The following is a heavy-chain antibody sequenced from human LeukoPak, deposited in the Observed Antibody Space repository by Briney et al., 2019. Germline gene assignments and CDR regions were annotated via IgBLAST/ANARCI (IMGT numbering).Heavy chain of an antibody. V-gene: IGHV1-8*03. CDR3: ARGHTYPYYDFWSGYYTSIDAFDI. D-gene: IGHD3-3*01. CDR2: MNPNSGNT. J-gene: IGHJ3*02. Sequence: ASVKVSCKASGYTFTSYDINWARQATGQGLEWMGWMNPNSGNTGYAQKFQGRVTITRNTSISTAYMELSSLRSEDTAVYYCARGHTYPYYDFWSGYYTSIDAFDIWGQGTMVTVSS. CDR1: GYTFTSYD.